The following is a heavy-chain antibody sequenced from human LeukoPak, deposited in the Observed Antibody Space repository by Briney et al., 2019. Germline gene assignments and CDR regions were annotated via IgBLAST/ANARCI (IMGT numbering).Heavy chain of an antibody. CDR2: INHSGST. CDR3: ARRPGYFDY. J-gene: IGHJ4*02. CDR1: GGSFSGYY. Sequence: SETLSLTCAVYGGSFSGYYWSWIRQPPGKGLEWIGEINHSGSTNYNPSLKSRVTISVDTSKNQFSLKLSSVTAADTAVYYCARRPGYFDYWGQGTLVTVSS. D-gene: IGHD6-6*01. V-gene: IGHV4-34*01.